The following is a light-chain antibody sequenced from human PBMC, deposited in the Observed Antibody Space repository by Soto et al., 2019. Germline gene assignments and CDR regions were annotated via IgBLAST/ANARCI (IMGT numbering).Light chain of an antibody. CDR3: QHYSTVWA. Sequence: AIQMTQSPSSLSASVGDRVTITCRASQGIRNDLGWYQQKPGKAPKLLIYAASSLQSGVPSRFSGSGSGTDFTLTISSLQPEDFATYYCQHYSTVWAFGQGTKVEI. V-gene: IGKV1-6*01. J-gene: IGKJ1*01. CDR1: QGIRND. CDR2: AAS.